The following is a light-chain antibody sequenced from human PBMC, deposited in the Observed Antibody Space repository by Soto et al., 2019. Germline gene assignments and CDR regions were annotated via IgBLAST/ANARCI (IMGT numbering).Light chain of an antibody. V-gene: IGKV3-20*01. Sequence: EFVLTRSPGTXSXXAXXXXXXXXSASERVASNYLAWYQQKPGQAPRLLIYGASSRATGIPDRFSGSGSGTDFTLTISRLEPEDFAVFYCQQYGGSPWTFGQGTKVDIK. CDR1: ERVASNY. CDR3: QQYGGSPWT. CDR2: GAS. J-gene: IGKJ1*01.